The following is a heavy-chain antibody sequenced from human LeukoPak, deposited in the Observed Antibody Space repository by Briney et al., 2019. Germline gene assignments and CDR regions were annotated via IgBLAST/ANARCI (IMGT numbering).Heavy chain of an antibody. CDR3: AKDDGAGSYYNVMVVDF. D-gene: IGHD3-10*01. V-gene: IGHV3-23*01. CDR1: GFTFSNYG. Sequence: GGSLRLSCAASGFTFSNYGMSWVRQAPGKGLEWVSVITGSGRATYYADSVKGRLTISRDNSKNTLYLQMNSLRAEDTAVYYCAKDDGAGSYYNVMVVDFWGQGTLVTVSS. CDR2: ITGSGRAT. J-gene: IGHJ4*02.